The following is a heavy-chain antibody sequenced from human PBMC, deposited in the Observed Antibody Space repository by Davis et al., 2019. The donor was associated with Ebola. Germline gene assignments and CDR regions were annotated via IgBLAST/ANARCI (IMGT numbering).Heavy chain of an antibody. Sequence: GESLKISCAASGFTFSRYAMRWVRQAPGKGLEWVSAISGSGGSTYYADSVKGRFTISRDNSKNTLYLQMNSLRAEDTALYYCARDQDTSPEWNWFDSWGQGTLVTVSS. CDR1: GFTFSRYA. CDR2: ISGSGGST. V-gene: IGHV3-23*01. D-gene: IGHD3-3*01. CDR3: ARDQDTSPEWNWFDS. J-gene: IGHJ5*01.